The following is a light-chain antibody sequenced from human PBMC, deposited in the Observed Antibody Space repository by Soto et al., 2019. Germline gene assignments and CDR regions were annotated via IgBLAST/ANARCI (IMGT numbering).Light chain of an antibody. V-gene: IGKV3-15*01. CDR2: VAS. Sequence: EIVLTQSPATLSVSPGERTTQSCRASQSVSSYLAWYQQKPGQAPRLLIYVASTRSTIIPARFSGSGSGTEFTLTISSLQAEDFAIYYCHQYSNWARTFGQGTKVEIK. CDR3: HQYSNWART. J-gene: IGKJ1*01. CDR1: QSVSSY.